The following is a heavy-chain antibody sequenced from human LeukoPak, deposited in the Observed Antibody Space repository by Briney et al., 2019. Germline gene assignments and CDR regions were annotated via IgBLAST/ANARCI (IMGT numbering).Heavy chain of an antibody. V-gene: IGHV1-46*01. CDR1: GDTFTKYY. J-gene: IGHJ4*02. D-gene: IGHD2/OR15-2a*01. Sequence: ATVKVSCKPSGDTFTKYYIHWVRQAPGQGLEWMGIINPRWDITTYIQNFQGRVVMTADASTGTVYMELSGLTSEDTAVYYCAREAPSTCYFDYWGQGTLVTVSS. CDR3: AREAPSTCYFDY. CDR2: INPRWDIT.